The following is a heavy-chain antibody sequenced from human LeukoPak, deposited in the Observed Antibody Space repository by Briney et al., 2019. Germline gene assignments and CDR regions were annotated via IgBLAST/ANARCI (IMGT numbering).Heavy chain of an antibody. V-gene: IGHV4-30-4*02. CDR1: GGSISSGDYY. J-gene: IGHJ4*02. CDR2: IYYSGST. Sequence: ASETLSLTCTVSGGSISSGDYYWSWIRQPPGKGLEWIGYIYYSGSTYYNPSLKSRVTISVDTSKNQFSLKLSSVIAADTAVYYCARVRGYSSGYYSSLRYRANWGLYFDYWGQGTLVTVSS. CDR3: ARVRGYSSGYYSSLRYRANWGLYFDY. D-gene: IGHD3-22*01.